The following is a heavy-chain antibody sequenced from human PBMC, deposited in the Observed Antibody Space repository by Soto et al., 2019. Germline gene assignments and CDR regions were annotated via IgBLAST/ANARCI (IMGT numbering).Heavy chain of an antibody. D-gene: IGHD3-3*01. Sequence: GGSLRLSCAASGFTFSSYAMHWVRQAPGKGLEWVAVISYDGSNKYYADSVKGRFTISRDNSKNTLYLQMNSLRAEDTAVYYCARVLREWLLYEAFDIWGQGTMVTVSS. CDR2: ISYDGSNK. CDR3: ARVLREWLLYEAFDI. J-gene: IGHJ3*02. CDR1: GFTFSSYA. V-gene: IGHV3-30-3*01.